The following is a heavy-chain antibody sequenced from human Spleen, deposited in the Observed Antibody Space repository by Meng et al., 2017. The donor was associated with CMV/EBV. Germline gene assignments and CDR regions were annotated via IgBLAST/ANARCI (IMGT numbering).Heavy chain of an antibody. Sequence: ASVKVSCKASGYTFTGYYMHWVRQAPGQGLKWMGWINPNSGGTNYAQKFQGRVTLTRDTSISTAYMELSSLRSDDTAVYYCARTSSDTSGYSRDYFDYWGQGTLVTVSS. D-gene: IGHD3-22*01. V-gene: IGHV1-2*02. CDR1: GYTFTGYY. J-gene: IGHJ4*02. CDR3: ARTSSDTSGYSRDYFDY. CDR2: INPNSGGT.